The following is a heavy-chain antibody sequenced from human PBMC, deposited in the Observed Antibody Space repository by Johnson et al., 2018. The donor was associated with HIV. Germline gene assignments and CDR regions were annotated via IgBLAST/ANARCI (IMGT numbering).Heavy chain of an antibody. D-gene: IGHD2-8*02. CDR2: IKHDGSEE. J-gene: IGHJ3*02. Sequence: VQLVESGGGLVQPGGSRRLSCAASGFMFSTYWMSWVRQAPGKGLEWVANIKHDGSEEYYVASVRGRFTISRDNAKNSLYLQMNSLRVEDTAVYFCARDLPYCSGGLCQTDAFDIWGQGTMVTASS. CDR3: ARDLPYCSGGLCQTDAFDI. V-gene: IGHV3-7*05. CDR1: GFMFSTYW.